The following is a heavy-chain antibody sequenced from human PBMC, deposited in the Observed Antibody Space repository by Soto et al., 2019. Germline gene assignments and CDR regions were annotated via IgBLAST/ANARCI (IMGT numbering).Heavy chain of an antibody. CDR1: GGSISSSNW. CDR3: ARREGAAAGPLYCYYGMDV. J-gene: IGHJ6*02. D-gene: IGHD6-13*01. V-gene: IGHV4-4*02. CDR2: IYHSVST. Sequence: QVQLQESGPGLVKPSGTLSLTCAVSGGSISSSNWWSWVRQPPGKGMEWIGEIYHSVSTNYNPSLKSRVTISVDKSKNQFSLKLSSVTAADTAVYYGARREGAAAGPLYCYYGMDVWGQGTTVTVSS.